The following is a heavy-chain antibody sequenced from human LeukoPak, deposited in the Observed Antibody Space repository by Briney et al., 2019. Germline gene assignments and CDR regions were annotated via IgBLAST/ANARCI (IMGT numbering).Heavy chain of an antibody. CDR3: ARLGSSGWYVGFDY. D-gene: IGHD6-19*01. CDR2: IYYSGST. V-gene: IGHV4-39*01. CDR1: GGSISSSSYY. Sequence: SETLSLTCNVSGGSISSSSYYWGWIRQPPGKGLEWIGSIYYSGSTYYNPSLKSRVTISVDTSKNQFSLKLSSVTAADTAVYYCARLGSSGWYVGFDYWGQGTLVTVSS. J-gene: IGHJ4*02.